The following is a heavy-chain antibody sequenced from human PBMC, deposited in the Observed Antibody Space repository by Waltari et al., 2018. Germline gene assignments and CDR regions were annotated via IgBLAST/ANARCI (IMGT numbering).Heavy chain of an antibody. D-gene: IGHD3-16*01. CDR2: IYPGDSDT. J-gene: IGHJ4*02. Sequence: EVQLVQSGAEVREPGESLKISLTTSGYNFTTFWIGWVRQMPGKGLEWMGVIYPGDSDTRYSPSFQGQVIISADTSTSTAYLHWSSLKASDTAMYYCTRFPYYWGPGTLVTVSS. CDR3: TRFPYY. CDR1: GYNFTTFW. V-gene: IGHV5-51*01.